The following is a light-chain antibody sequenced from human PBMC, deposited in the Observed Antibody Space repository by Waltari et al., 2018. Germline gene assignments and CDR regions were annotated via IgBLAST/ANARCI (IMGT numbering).Light chain of an antibody. Sequence: DIVMTQSPDSLAVSLGERATINCKSSQSVLYSSNNKNYLAWYQQKPGQPPKLLIYWASTRESGVPERFSGSGSGTDFTLTISSLQAEDVAVYYCQQYYSTPPRFGQGTKVEIK. CDR2: WAS. CDR1: QSVLYSSNNKNY. V-gene: IGKV4-1*01. J-gene: IGKJ1*01. CDR3: QQYYSTPPR.